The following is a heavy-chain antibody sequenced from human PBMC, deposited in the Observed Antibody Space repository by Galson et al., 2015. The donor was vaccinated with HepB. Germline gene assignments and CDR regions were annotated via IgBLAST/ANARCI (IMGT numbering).Heavy chain of an antibody. D-gene: IGHD2-8*01. CDR1: GFAFSGYW. Sequence: SLRLSCAASGFAFSGYWMSWVRQAPGKGLEWVANINQVGSEKFSVDSVRGRFIMSRDNVKDSLYLQMNSLRAEDTAVYYCARGGLNYFDLWGQGTLVTVSS. V-gene: IGHV3-7*01. J-gene: IGHJ4*02. CDR3: ARGGLNYFDL. CDR2: INQVGSEK.